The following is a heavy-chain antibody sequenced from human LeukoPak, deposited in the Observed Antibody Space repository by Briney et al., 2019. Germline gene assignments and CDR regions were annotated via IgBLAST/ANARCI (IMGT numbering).Heavy chain of an antibody. V-gene: IGHV3-7*01. CDR1: GFTFSNW. CDR2: IKKDGSQK. CDR3: AGGAGFLIDY. D-gene: IGHD2/OR15-2a*01. J-gene: IGHJ4*02. Sequence: GGSLRLSCAASGFTFSNWMNWVRQAPGKGPEWVAIIKKDGSQKYYVDSVKGRFTISRDNAKNSLYLQMNSLRADDTAVYFCAGGAGFLIDYWGQGALVTVSS.